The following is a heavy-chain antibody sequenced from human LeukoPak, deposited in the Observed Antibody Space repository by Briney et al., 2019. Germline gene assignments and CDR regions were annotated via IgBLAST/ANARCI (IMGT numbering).Heavy chain of an antibody. Sequence: PGGSLRLSYAASGFTFSSYGMHWVRQAPGKGLEWVAFIRYGGSNKYYADSVKGRFTISRDNSKNTLYLQMNSLRAEDTAVYYCAKGRYCSSTSCYTPFDYWGQGTLVTVSS. D-gene: IGHD2-2*02. V-gene: IGHV3-30*02. CDR1: GFTFSSYG. CDR3: AKGRYCSSTSCYTPFDY. CDR2: IRYGGSNK. J-gene: IGHJ4*02.